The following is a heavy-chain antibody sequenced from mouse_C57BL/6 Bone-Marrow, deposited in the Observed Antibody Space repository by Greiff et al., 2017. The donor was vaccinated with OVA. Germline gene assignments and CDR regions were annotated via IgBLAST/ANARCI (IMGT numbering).Heavy chain of an antibody. V-gene: IGHV1-50*01. Sequence: QVQLKQSGAELVKPGASVKLSCKASGYTFTSYWMQWVKQRPGQGLEWIGEIDPSDSYTNYNQKFKGKATLTVDTSSSTAYMQLSSLTSEDSAVYYCARSQVTGYAMDYWGQGTSVTVSS. CDR3: ARSQVTGYAMDY. J-gene: IGHJ4*01. CDR1: GYTFTSYW. D-gene: IGHD3-2*02. CDR2: IDPSDSYT.